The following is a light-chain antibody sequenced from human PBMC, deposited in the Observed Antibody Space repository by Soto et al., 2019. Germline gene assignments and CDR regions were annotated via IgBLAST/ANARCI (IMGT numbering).Light chain of an antibody. Sequence: QSALTQPASVSGSPGQSITISCTGTSSDIGYYNYVSWYQQHPGKAPKLLIYGVTNRPSGISYRFSGSKSGNTASLTISGLQSEDEADYYCSSSASSSTLVFGAGTKLTVL. CDR3: SSSASSSTLV. V-gene: IGLV2-14*01. CDR1: SSDIGYYNY. J-gene: IGLJ1*01. CDR2: GVT.